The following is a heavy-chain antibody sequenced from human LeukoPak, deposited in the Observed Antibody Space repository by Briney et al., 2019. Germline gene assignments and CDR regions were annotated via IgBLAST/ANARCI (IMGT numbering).Heavy chain of an antibody. V-gene: IGHV3-23*01. D-gene: IGHD2-2*01. CDR2: ISGSGGST. CDR3: AKRRYGSPRDIVVVPAAISPSYYYYYYMDV. J-gene: IGHJ6*03. Sequence: GGSLRLSCAASGFTFSSYAMSWVRQAPGKGLEWVSAISGSGGSTYYADSVKGRFTISRDNSKNTLYLQMNSLRAEDTAVYYCAKRRYGSPRDIVVVPAAISPSYYYYYYMDVWGKGTTVTVSS. CDR1: GFTFSSYA.